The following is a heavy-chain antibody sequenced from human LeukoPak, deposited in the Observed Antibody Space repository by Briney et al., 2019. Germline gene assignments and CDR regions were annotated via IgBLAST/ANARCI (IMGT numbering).Heavy chain of an antibody. Sequence: GGSLILSCAASGFTFNNYWMHWVRQAPGKGLVWVSRIKGDGSGTSYADSVKGRFTISRDNTKNTLYLQMNSLRAEDTAVYYCAKEYCSNSVCHSLDYWGQGTLVTVSS. J-gene: IGHJ4*02. V-gene: IGHV3-74*01. D-gene: IGHD2-8*01. CDR3: AKEYCSNSVCHSLDY. CDR1: GFTFNNYW. CDR2: IKGDGSGT.